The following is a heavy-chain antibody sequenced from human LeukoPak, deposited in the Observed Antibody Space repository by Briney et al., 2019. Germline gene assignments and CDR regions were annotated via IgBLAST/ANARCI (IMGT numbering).Heavy chain of an antibody. Sequence: SETLSLTCAVYGGSFSGYYWSWIRQPPGKGLEWIGEINHSGSTNYNPSLKSRVTISVDKSKNQFSLKLSSVTAADTAVYYCARVDGDYGDYNWFDPWGQGTLVTVSS. D-gene: IGHD4-17*01. V-gene: IGHV4-34*01. J-gene: IGHJ5*02. CDR3: ARVDGDYGDYNWFDP. CDR2: INHSGST. CDR1: GGSFSGYY.